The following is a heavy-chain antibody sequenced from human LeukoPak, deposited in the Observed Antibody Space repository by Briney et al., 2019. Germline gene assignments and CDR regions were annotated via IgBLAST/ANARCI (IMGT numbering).Heavy chain of an antibody. D-gene: IGHD4-11*01. CDR3: ASSGGSNYDYFDY. V-gene: IGHV4-39*07. CDR1: GGSISSSSYY. CDR2: IYYSGST. J-gene: IGHJ4*02. Sequence: SETLSLTCTVSGGSISSSSYYWGWIRQPPGKGLEWIGSIYYSGSTYYNPSLKSRVTISVDTSKNQFSLKLSSVTAADTAVYYCASSGGSNYDYFDYWGQGTLVTVSS.